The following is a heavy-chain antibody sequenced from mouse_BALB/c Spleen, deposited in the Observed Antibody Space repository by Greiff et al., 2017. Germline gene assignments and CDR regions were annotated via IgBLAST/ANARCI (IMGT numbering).Heavy chain of an antibody. CDR2: IYPGDGDT. V-gene: IGHV1-82*01. D-gene: IGHD1-1*01. J-gene: IGHJ3*01. CDR1: GYAFSSSW. CDR3: ARVPTTVVEAAY. Sequence: QVQLQQSGPELVKPGASVKISCKASGYAFSSSWMNWVKQRPGQGLEWIGRIYPGDGDTNYNGKFKGKATLTADKSSSTAYMQLSSLTSVDSAVYFCARVPTTVVEAAYWGQGTLVTVSA.